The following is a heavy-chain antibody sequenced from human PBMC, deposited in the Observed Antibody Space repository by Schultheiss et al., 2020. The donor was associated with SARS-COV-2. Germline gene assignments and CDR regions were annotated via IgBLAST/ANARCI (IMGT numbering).Heavy chain of an antibody. V-gene: IGHV4-34*01. CDR2: INHSGST. CDR3: ARSAIVATIDWFDP. Sequence: SETLSLTCAVYGGSFSGYYWSWIRQPPGKGLEWIGEINHSGSTNYNPSLKSRVTISVDTSKNQFSLKLSSVTAADTAVYYRARSAIVATIDWFDPWGQGTLVTVSS. CDR1: GGSFSGYY. J-gene: IGHJ5*02. D-gene: IGHD5-12*01.